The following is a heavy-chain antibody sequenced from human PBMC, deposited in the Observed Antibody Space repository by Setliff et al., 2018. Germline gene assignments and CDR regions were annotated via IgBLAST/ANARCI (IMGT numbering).Heavy chain of an antibody. Sequence: SETLSLTCTVSGGSISSSTFYWGWIRQPLGKGLEWIGSINYYGSIFNDGTTYSTYYNPSLKSRVTISIDTSKSQFSLKLSSVTAADTALYYCARNPDFLQYSFDLWGRGTLVTVSS. CDR2: INYYGSIFNDGTTYST. D-gene: IGHD6-6*01. V-gene: IGHV4-39*07. CDR3: ARNPDFLQYSFDL. CDR1: GGSISSSTFY. J-gene: IGHJ2*01.